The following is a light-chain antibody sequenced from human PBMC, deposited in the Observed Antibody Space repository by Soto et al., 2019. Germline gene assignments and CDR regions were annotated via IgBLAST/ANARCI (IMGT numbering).Light chain of an antibody. CDR3: SSPRSSSFYV. CDR2: DVT. CDR1: SSDIGSYNY. Sequence: QSALTQPASVSGSPGQSITISCTGTSSDIGSYNYVSWYQQHPGQAPKLKIYDVTNRPSGVSNRFSGSKSGNTASLTISGLQAEDEADYYCSSPRSSSFYVFGTGTKVTVL. V-gene: IGLV2-14*03. J-gene: IGLJ1*01.